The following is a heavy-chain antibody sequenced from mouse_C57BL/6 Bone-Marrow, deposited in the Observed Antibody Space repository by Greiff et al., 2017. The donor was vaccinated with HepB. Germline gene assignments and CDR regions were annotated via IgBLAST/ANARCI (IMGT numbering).Heavy chain of an antibody. D-gene: IGHD1-1*01. J-gene: IGHJ1*03. CDR2: IDPETGGT. CDR3: TRIPYFTTVVEGYFDV. V-gene: IGHV1-15*01. CDR1: GYTFTDYE. Sequence: QVQLQQSGAELVRPGASVTLSCKASGYTFTDYEMHWVKQTPVHGLEWIGAIDPETGGTAYNQKFKGKAILTADKSSSTAYMELRSLTSEDSAVYYCTRIPYFTTVVEGYFDVWGTGTTVTVSS.